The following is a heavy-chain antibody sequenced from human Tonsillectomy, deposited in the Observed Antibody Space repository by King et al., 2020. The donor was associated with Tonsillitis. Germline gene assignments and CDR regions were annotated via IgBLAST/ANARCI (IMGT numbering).Heavy chain of an antibody. CDR3: ARRPPYCSGGSCYSSIGWFDP. Sequence: QLQESGPGQVKPSETLSLTCTVSGGSISSSSYYWGWIRQPPGKGLGWIGSIYYTGSTFYNPSLKSRVTISVDTSKNQFSLKLSSVTAADTAVYYCARRPPYCSGGSCYSSIGWFDPWGQGTLVTVSS. V-gene: IGHV4-39*07. CDR2: IYYTGST. CDR1: GGSISSSSYY. J-gene: IGHJ5*02. D-gene: IGHD2-15*01.